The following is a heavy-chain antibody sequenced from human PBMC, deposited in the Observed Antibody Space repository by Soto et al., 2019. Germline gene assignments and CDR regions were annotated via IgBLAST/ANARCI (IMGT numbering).Heavy chain of an antibody. CDR2: ISAYNGNT. V-gene: IGHV1-18*01. CDR3: ARGVGSGSYYNQYNWFDP. Sequence: ASVKVSCKASGYTFSSYAISWVRQAPGQGLEWMGWISAYNGNTNYAQKLQGRVTMTTDTSTSTAYMELRSLRSGDTAVYYCARGVGSGSYYNQYNWFDPWGQGTLVTVSS. D-gene: IGHD3-10*01. J-gene: IGHJ5*02. CDR1: GYTFSSYA.